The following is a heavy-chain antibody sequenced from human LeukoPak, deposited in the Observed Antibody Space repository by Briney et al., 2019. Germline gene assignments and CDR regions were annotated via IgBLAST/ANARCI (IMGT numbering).Heavy chain of an antibody. CDR1: GFTFSSYA. D-gene: IGHD2-2*01. V-gene: IGHV3-64D*06. Sequence: GGSLRLSCSASGFTFSSYAMHWLRQAPGKGLEYVSAISSNGGSTYYADSVKGRFTISRDNSKNTLYLQMSSLRAEDTAVYYCVKGYCSSTSCYGYYYYGMDVWGKGTTVTVSS. J-gene: IGHJ6*04. CDR2: ISSNGGST. CDR3: VKGYCSSTSCYGYYYYGMDV.